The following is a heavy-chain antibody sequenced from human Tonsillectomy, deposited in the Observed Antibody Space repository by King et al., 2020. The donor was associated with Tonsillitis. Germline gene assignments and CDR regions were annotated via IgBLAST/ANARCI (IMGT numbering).Heavy chain of an antibody. V-gene: IGHV3-7*03. Sequence: VQLVESGGGLVHPGGSLRLSCAASGFTFSSYWMSWVRQAPGKGLEWVANIKQDGSEKYYVDSVKGRFTISRDNAKNSLYLQMNSLRAEDTAVYYCARENYDFWSGYHPSDYWGQGTLVTVSS. D-gene: IGHD3-3*01. J-gene: IGHJ4*02. CDR2: IKQDGSEK. CDR1: GFTFSSYW. CDR3: ARENYDFWSGYHPSDY.